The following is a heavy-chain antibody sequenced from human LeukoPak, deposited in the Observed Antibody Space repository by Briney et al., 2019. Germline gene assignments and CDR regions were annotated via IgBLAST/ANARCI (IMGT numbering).Heavy chain of an antibody. V-gene: IGHV3-66*01. CDR1: GFTVSSNY. D-gene: IGHD6-13*01. J-gene: IGHJ4*02. Sequence: GGSLRLSCAASGFTVSSNYMNWVRQAPGKGLEWVSVIYSGGSAYYADSVKGRFTISRDNSKNTLYLQMNSLRAEDTAVYYCARSRYGTTWSSSWEFDYWGQGTLVTVSS. CDR2: IYSGGSA. CDR3: ARSRYGTTWSSSWEFDY.